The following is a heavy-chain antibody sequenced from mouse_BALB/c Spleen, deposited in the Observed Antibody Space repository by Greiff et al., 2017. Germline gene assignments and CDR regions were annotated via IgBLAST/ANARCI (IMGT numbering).Heavy chain of an antibody. CDR2: ISSGSSTI. D-gene: IGHD2-4*01. CDR3: ERNMITTSAMDY. J-gene: IGHJ4*01. CDR1: GFTFSSFG. Sequence: EVQLVESGGGLVQPGGSRKLSCAASGFTFSSFGMHWVRQAPEKGLEWVAYISSGSSTIYYADTVKGRFTISRDNPKNTLFLQMTSLRSEDTAMYYCERNMITTSAMDYWGQGTSVTVSS. V-gene: IGHV5-17*02.